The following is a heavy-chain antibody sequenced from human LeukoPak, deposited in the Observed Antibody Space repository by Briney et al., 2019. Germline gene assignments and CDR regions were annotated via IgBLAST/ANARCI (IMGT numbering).Heavy chain of an antibody. CDR2: ISPILGIA. V-gene: IGHV1-69*04. CDR3: ARAGINYGSGSIDY. CDR1: GGTFSSYA. Sequence: ASVKVSCKASGGTFSSYAISWVRQAPGQGLEWMGRISPILGIANYAQKFQGRVTITADKSTSTAYMELSSLRSEDTAVYYCARAGINYGSGSIDYWGQGTLVTVSS. D-gene: IGHD3-10*01. J-gene: IGHJ4*02.